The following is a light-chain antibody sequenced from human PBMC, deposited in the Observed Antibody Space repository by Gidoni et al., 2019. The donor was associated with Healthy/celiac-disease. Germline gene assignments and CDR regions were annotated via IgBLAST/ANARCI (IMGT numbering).Light chain of an antibody. V-gene: IGKV1-9*01. CDR2: AAS. CDR1: QGISSY. Sequence: IPLTQSPSSLSASVGDRVTITCRASQGISSYLAWYQQKPGKAPKLLIYAASTLQSGVPSRFSGSGSGTDFTLTISSLQPEDFATYYCQQLNSYPRTFGQGTKLEIK. CDR3: QQLNSYPRT. J-gene: IGKJ2*01.